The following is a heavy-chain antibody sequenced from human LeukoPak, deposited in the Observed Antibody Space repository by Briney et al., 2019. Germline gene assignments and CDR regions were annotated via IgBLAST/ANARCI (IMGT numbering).Heavy chain of an antibody. CDR2: INHSGST. Sequence: SETLSLTCAVYGGSFSGYYWSWIRQPPGKGLEWIGEINHSGSTNYNPSLKSRVTISVDTSKNQLSLKLSSVTAADTAVYYCARGRDIVVVPAAQDFDYWGQGTLVTVSS. CDR1: GGSFSGYY. V-gene: IGHV4-34*01. J-gene: IGHJ4*02. CDR3: ARGRDIVVVPAAQDFDY. D-gene: IGHD2-2*01.